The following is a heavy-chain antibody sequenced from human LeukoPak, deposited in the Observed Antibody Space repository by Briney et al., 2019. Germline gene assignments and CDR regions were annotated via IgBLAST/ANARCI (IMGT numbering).Heavy chain of an antibody. CDR2: ISWNSGSI. Sequence: GGSLRLSCAASGFTFDDYAMHWVRQAPGKGLERVSGISWNSGSIGYADSVKGRFTISRDNAKNSLYLQMNSLRAEDTALYYCAKALSYGDYGLWYFDLWGRGTLVTVSS. CDR3: AKALSYGDYGLWYFDL. J-gene: IGHJ2*01. CDR1: GFTFDDYA. V-gene: IGHV3-9*01. D-gene: IGHD4-17*01.